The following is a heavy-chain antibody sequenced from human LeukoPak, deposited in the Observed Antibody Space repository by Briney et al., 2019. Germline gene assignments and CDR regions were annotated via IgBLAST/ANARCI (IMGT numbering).Heavy chain of an antibody. CDR1: GFTFSSYG. CDR3: AKDNPNTAMDY. Sequence: GGSLRLSCAASGFTFSSYGMHWVRQAPGKGLEWVAVISYDGSNKYYADSEKGRFTISRDNSKNTLYLQMNSLRAEDTAVYYCAKDNPNTAMDYWGQGTLVTVSS. D-gene: IGHD5-18*01. V-gene: IGHV3-30*18. J-gene: IGHJ4*02. CDR2: ISYDGSNK.